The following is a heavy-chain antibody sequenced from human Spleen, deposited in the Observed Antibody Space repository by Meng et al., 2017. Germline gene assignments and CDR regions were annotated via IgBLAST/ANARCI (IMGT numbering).Heavy chain of an antibody. D-gene: IGHD5-12*01. V-gene: IGHV1-2*06. J-gene: IGHJ1*01. CDR2: INPNSGDT. CDR1: GYSFTAYY. CDR3: ARDDVVATVSYYQH. Sequence: ASVKVSCKPSGYSFTAYYIHWVRQAPGQGLEWLGHINPNSGDTLYAQKFQGRVSMTGDTSISTAYMELTRLRSDDTAVYYCARDDVVATVSYYQHWGQGTLVTVSS.